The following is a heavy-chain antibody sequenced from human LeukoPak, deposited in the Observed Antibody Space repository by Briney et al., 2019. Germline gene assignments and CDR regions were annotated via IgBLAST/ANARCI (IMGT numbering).Heavy chain of an antibody. CDR2: IIPIFGTA. J-gene: IGHJ6*02. Sequence: ASVKVSCTASGGTFSIYAISWVRQAPGQGLEWMGGIIPIFGTANYAQKFQGRVTITADESTSTAYMELSSLRSEDTAVYYCARGPLQDIVVVVAATPVYYYGMDVWGQGTTVTVSS. CDR1: GGTFSIYA. D-gene: IGHD2-15*01. CDR3: ARGPLQDIVVVVAATPVYYYGMDV. V-gene: IGHV1-69*13.